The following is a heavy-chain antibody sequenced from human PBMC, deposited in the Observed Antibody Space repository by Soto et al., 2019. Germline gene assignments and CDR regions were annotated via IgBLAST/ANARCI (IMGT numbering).Heavy chain of an antibody. D-gene: IGHD3-10*01. CDR3: AKDGRGSGSHYNSFGY. Sequence: EVQLVESGGGLIQPGGSLKLSCAASGFTVGNNYMSWVRQAPGKGLEWVSLIYSTGTTKYADSVKVRFTVSRDNANNTLYLQMNSLRSEDTAVYYCAKDGRGSGSHYNSFGYWGQGTLVTVSS. V-gene: IGHV3-53*01. J-gene: IGHJ4*02. CDR1: GFTVGNNY. CDR2: IYSTGTT.